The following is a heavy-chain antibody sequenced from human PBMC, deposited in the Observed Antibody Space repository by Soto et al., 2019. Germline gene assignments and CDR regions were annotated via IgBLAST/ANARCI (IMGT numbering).Heavy chain of an antibody. CDR3: ATGSGGGGAFDI. D-gene: IGHD3-10*01. J-gene: IGHJ3*02. Sequence: QVQLVESGGGLVKPGGSLRLSCVASGFTFSDYHMSWVRQAPGRGLEWVSYIGSGGRTTYYADSLKGRFTISRDNAKNSLYLQMNGLRAEDTAVYYCATGSGGGGAFDIWGQGTMVTVSS. CDR2: IGSGGRTT. V-gene: IGHV3-11*04. CDR1: GFTFSDYH.